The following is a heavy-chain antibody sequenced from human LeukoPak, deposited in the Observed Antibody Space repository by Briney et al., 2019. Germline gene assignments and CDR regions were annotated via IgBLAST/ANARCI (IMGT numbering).Heavy chain of an antibody. D-gene: IGHD2-21*01. Sequence: GGSLRLSCAASGFAFSNYHINWVRQAPGKGLEWVSYISTGSSPMYYADSVKGRFTISRDNAKNSLYLQMNSLRAEDTAVYYCARYSSPYCFDYWGQGTLVTVSS. J-gene: IGHJ4*02. CDR1: GFAFSNYH. V-gene: IGHV3-48*01. CDR3: ARYSSPYCFDY. CDR2: ISTGSSPM.